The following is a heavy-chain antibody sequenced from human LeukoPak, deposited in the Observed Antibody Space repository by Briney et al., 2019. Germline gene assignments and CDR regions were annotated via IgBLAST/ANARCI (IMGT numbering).Heavy chain of an antibody. J-gene: IGHJ4*02. CDR2: VFYSGHI. Sequence: SETLSLTCTVAGDSVTSGNYYWGWVRQTPGKELEWIGNVFYSGHIYYSPSLQSRVTMSVDTSTNQISLKMTSVTAADTAIYYCARHTWQWLPFDDWGQGTQVTISS. CDR3: ARHTWQWLPFDD. CDR1: GDSVTSGNYY. D-gene: IGHD5-12*01. V-gene: IGHV4-39*07.